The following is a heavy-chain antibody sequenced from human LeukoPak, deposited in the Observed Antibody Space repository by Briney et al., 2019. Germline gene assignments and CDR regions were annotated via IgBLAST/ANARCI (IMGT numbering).Heavy chain of an antibody. Sequence: SETLSLTCAVSGGSISSSNWWSWVRQPPGKGLEWIGEIYHSGSTNYNPSPKSRVTISVDKSKNQFSLKLSSVTAADTAVYYCASSPEGGSEPFDYWGQGTLVTVSS. CDR3: ASSPEGGSEPFDY. CDR2: IYHSGST. CDR1: GGSISSSNW. V-gene: IGHV4-4*02. J-gene: IGHJ4*02. D-gene: IGHD1-14*01.